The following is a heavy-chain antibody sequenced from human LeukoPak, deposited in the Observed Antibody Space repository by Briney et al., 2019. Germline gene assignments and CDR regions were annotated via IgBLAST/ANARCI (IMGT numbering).Heavy chain of an antibody. D-gene: IGHD3-10*01. CDR3: ARSRQASGLFNS. CDR2: IYDRGPA. V-gene: IGHV4-30-2*01. J-gene: IGHJ5*01. CDR1: GYAITSGGFS. Sequence: PSQTLSLTCTVSGYAITSGGFSWNWIRQPPGKGLEWIGCIYDRGPAYYNPSLKSRFTISADGPKNQFFLNVTSLTAADTAVYYCARSRQASGLFNSWGQGTLVVVSS.